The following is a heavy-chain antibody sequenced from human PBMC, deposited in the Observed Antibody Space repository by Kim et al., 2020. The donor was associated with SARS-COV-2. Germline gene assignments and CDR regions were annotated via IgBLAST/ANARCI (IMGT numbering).Heavy chain of an antibody. CDR3: ARDSPVVATATTYYYYG. CDR2: ISYTGRT. Sequence: SETLSLTCTVSGGSISSGTYYWSWIRQHPGRGLTWIGYISYTGRTHYNPSLQSRVAISVDTSKNQFSLRLSSVTAADTAVYYCARDSPVVATATTYYYYG. J-gene: IGHJ6*01. V-gene: IGHV4-31*03. D-gene: IGHD2-21*02. CDR1: GGSISSGTYY.